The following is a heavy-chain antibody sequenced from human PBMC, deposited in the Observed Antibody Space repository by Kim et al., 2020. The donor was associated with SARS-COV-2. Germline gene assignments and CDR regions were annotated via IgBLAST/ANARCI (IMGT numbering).Heavy chain of an antibody. D-gene: IGHD6-19*01. Sequence: GGSLRLSCAASGFRFSNYAMNWVRQTPGMGLEWISYISSISRSIYYADSVRGRFTISRDNAKNSLYLQMNSLRAEDTAVYYCATPASTDGWYFDYWGRGTLVTVSS. CDR2: ISSISRSI. CDR3: ATPASTDGWYFDY. V-gene: IGHV3-48*03. J-gene: IGHJ4*02. CDR1: GFRFSNYA.